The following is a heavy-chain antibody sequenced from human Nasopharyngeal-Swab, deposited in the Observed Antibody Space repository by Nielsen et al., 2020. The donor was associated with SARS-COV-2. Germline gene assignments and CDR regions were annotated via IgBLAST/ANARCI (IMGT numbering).Heavy chain of an antibody. CDR3: AREGSSSMALDY. CDR2: IYTSGST. V-gene: IGHV4-4*07. CDR1: GGSISSYY. Sequence: SETLSLTCTVSGGSISSYYWSWIRQPAGKGLEWIGRIYTSGSTNYNPSLKSRVTISVDTSKNQFSLKLSSVTAADTAVYYCAREGSSSMALDYWGQGTLVTVSS. D-gene: IGHD6-6*01. J-gene: IGHJ4*02.